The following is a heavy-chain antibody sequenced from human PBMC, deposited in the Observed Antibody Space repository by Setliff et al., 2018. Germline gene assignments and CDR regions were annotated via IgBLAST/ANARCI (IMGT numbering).Heavy chain of an antibody. J-gene: IGHJ4*02. Sequence: ASVKVSCKASGYTFRNYAFAWVRQAPGQGLEWVGWISVYNGDTNYAQKFQGSVTLTTDTSTSTAYMELRSLTSDDSAFYYCARAPSVELVTIRTNSWFTYWGQGTLVTVSS. CDR3: ARAPSVELVTIRTNSWFTY. CDR1: GYTFRNYA. CDR2: ISVYNGDT. V-gene: IGHV1-18*01. D-gene: IGHD5-18*01.